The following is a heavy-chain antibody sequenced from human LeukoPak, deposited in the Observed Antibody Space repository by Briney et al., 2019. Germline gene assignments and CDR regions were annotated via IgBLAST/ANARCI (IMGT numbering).Heavy chain of an antibody. CDR1: GLNFSSYA. D-gene: IGHD3-22*01. Sequence: GSVRLPCSGSGLNFSSYAMGWVGPAPGDGLDWVSDINGSGGSTYYADSVKGRFTISRDNSKSTLYLQMNSLRAEDTAVYYCAKDAARPIVVVLYYFDYWGQGTLVTVSS. CDR2: INGSGGST. J-gene: IGHJ4*02. V-gene: IGHV3-23*01. CDR3: AKDAARPIVVVLYYFDY.